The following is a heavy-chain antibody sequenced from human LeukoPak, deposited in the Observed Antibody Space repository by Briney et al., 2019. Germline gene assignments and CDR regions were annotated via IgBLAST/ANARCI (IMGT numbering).Heavy chain of an antibody. D-gene: IGHD6-19*01. CDR1: GFTFSNYG. CDR2: ISSSSTYI. J-gene: IGHJ6*03. CDR3: AKSSGWNYYYYYMDV. Sequence: GGSLRLSCAASGFTFSNYGMNWVRQAPGKGLEWVSSISSSSTYIYYAESVKGRFTISRDNAKNSLYLKMNSLRAEDTAVYYCAKSSGWNYYYYYMDVWGKGTTVIASS. V-gene: IGHV3-21*01.